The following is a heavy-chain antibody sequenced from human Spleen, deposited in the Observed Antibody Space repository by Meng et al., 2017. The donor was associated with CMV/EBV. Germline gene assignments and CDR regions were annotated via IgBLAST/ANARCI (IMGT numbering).Heavy chain of an antibody. Sequence: VQLQQGGAGLLKPSETLSLTCAVYGGSFSGYYWSWIRQPPGKGLEWIGEINHSGSTNYNPSLKSRVTISVDTSKNQFSLKLSSVTAADTAVYYCARGKVVRGVIVGWFDPWGQGTLVTVSS. D-gene: IGHD3-10*01. CDR2: INHSGST. CDR1: GGSFSGYY. CDR3: ARGKVVRGVIVGWFDP. J-gene: IGHJ5*02. V-gene: IGHV4-34*01.